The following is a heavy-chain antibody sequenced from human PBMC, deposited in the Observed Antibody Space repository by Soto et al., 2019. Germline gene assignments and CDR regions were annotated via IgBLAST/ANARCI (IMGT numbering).Heavy chain of an antibody. CDR2: IIPIFGTA. J-gene: IGHJ3*02. D-gene: IGHD1-26*01. CDR1: GGTFSSYS. V-gene: IGHV1-69*13. CDR3: ATNSGSSLGHAFDI. Sequence: ASRKVGCEACGGTFSSYSISWVRQAPGQGLEWMGGIIPIFGTANYAQKFQGRVTITADESTSTAYMELSSLRSEDTAVYYCATNSGSSLGHAFDIWGPGTMVTV.